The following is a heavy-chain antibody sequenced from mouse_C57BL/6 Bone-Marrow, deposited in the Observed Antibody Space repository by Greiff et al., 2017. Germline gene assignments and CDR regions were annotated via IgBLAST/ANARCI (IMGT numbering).Heavy chain of an antibody. CDR3: AGDLTGSGFDY. CDR1: GYTFTSYW. Sequence: QVQLQQPGAELVRPGTSVKLSCKASGYTFTSYWMHWVKQRPGQGLEWMGVIDPSDSYTNYNQKFKGKATLTVDTSSSTAYMQLSSLTSEDSAVYYCAGDLTGSGFDYWGQGTTLTVSS. V-gene: IGHV1-59*01. J-gene: IGHJ2*01. D-gene: IGHD4-1*01. CDR2: IDPSDSYT.